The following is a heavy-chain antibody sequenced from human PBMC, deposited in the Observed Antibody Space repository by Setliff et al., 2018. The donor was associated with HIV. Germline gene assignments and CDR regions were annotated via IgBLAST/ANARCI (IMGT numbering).Heavy chain of an antibody. CDR3: ARDPYCSGDGCFRYYQH. CDR2: IYYNGNT. J-gene: IGHJ1*01. D-gene: IGHD2-15*01. V-gene: IGHV4-59*01. Sequence: PSETLSLTCTVSGGSISSYYWSWIRQPPGKGLEWIGYIYYNGNTNYNPSLKSRVTISVDTSKNQLSLKLSSVTAADTAVYYCARDPYCSGDGCFRYYQHWGRGTLVTVSS. CDR1: GGSISSYY.